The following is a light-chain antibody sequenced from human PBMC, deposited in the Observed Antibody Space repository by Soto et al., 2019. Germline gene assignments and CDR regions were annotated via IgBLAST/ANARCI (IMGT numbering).Light chain of an antibody. J-gene: IGKJ1*01. V-gene: IGKV3-11*01. CDR1: QSISSS. CDR2: NAA. CDR3: QQRSNWPRT. Sequence: IVLAQSPVTLSLSPGERATLSWRASQSISSSLAWYQQKPGQAPRLLIYNAANRAAGIPARFTGSGSGTDFTLTINSLEPDDFAVYYCQQRSNWPRTFGQGTKVEIK.